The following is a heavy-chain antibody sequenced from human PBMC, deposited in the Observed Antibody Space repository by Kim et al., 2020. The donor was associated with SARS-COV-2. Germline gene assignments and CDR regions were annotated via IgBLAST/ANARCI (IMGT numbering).Heavy chain of an antibody. CDR3: ANSLTYEGLPSDAFDI. V-gene: IGHV3-30*18. CDR2: ISYDGSNK. CDR1: GFTFSSYG. D-gene: IGHD3-22*01. Sequence: GGSLRLSCAASGFTFSSYGMHWVRQAPGKGLEWVAVISYDGSNKYYADSVKGRFTISRDNSKNTLYLQMNSLRAEDTAVYYCANSLTYEGLPSDAFDIWGQGTMVTGSS. J-gene: IGHJ3*02.